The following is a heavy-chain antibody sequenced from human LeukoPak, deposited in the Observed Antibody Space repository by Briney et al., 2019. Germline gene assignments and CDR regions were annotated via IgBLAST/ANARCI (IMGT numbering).Heavy chain of an antibody. CDR2: IYPGDSDT. CDR3: AGAGAGTAVDS. CDR1: GYSFTTYW. Sequence: GESLKISCKGSGYSFTTYWIAWVRQMPGKGLEWMGIIYPGDSDTRYSPSSQGQFTISADKSISTAYLQWSSLKASDTAMYYCAGAGAGTAVDSWGQGTLVTVAS. D-gene: IGHD6-13*01. V-gene: IGHV5-51*01. J-gene: IGHJ4*02.